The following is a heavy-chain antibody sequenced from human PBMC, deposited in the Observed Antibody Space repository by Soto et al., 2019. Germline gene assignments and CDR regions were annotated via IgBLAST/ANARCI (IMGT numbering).Heavy chain of an antibody. CDR1: GGSVSSGSYY. J-gene: IGHJ4*02. Sequence: SETLSLTCTASGGSVSSGSYYWSWIRQPPGKGLEWFGNIYYLGNTNYNPSLKSRVTISVDTSKNQFSLKLRSVTAADTAVFYCAGLYPYESSGYHLNYWGQGALVTVSS. CDR2: IYYLGNT. D-gene: IGHD3-22*01. V-gene: IGHV4-61*01. CDR3: AGLYPYESSGYHLNY.